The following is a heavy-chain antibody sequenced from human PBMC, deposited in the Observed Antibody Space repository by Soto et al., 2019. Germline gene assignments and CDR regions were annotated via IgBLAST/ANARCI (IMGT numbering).Heavy chain of an antibody. CDR2: IYSGGST. CDR3: ARSIAARPLWFDP. V-gene: IGHV3-53*04. J-gene: IGHJ5*02. Sequence: PGGSLRLSCAASGFTVSSNYMSWVRQAPGKGLEWLSVIYSGGSTYYADSVKGRFTISRHNSKNTLYLQMNSLRAEDTAVYYCARSIAARPLWFDPWGQGTLVTVSS. CDR1: GFTVSSNY. D-gene: IGHD6-6*01.